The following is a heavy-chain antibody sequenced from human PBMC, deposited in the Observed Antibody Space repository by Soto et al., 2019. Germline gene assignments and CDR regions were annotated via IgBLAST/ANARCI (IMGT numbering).Heavy chain of an antibody. CDR2: ISAYNGNT. J-gene: IGHJ5*02. D-gene: IGHD6-19*01. Sequence: ASVKVSCKASGYTFTSYGISWVRQAPGQGLEWMGWISAYNGNTNYAQKLQGRITKTKDTSTSTAYMELRSLRSDDTAVYYRARDIGAVGLQWFDPWGQGTLVTVSS. V-gene: IGHV1-18*01. CDR3: ARDIGAVGLQWFDP. CDR1: GYTFTSYG.